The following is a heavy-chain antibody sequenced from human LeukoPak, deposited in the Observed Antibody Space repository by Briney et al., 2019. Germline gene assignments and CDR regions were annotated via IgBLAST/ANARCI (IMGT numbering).Heavy chain of an antibody. J-gene: IGHJ4*02. CDR3: SSLYYYDSSGYTIFDY. D-gene: IGHD3-22*01. CDR2: ISGSGGST. Sequence: GSLRLSCAASGFTFSSYAMSWVRQAPGKGLEWVSAISGSGGSTYYADSVKGRFTISRDNSKNTLYLQMNSLRAEDTAVYYCSSLYYYDSSGYTIFDYWGQGTLVTVSS. V-gene: IGHV3-23*01. CDR1: GFTFSSYA.